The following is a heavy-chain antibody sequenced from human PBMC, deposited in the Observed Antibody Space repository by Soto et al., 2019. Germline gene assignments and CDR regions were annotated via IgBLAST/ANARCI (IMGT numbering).Heavy chain of an antibody. Sequence: PGGSLRLSCAASGFTVSSNYMSWVRQAPGKGLEWVSVIYSGGSTYYADSVKGRFTISRDNSKNTLYLQMNSLRAEDTAVYYCAVLQWLVLSPFDYWGQGTLVTVSS. CDR1: GFTVSSNY. V-gene: IGHV3-66*01. CDR2: IYSGGST. J-gene: IGHJ4*02. D-gene: IGHD6-19*01. CDR3: AVLQWLVLSPFDY.